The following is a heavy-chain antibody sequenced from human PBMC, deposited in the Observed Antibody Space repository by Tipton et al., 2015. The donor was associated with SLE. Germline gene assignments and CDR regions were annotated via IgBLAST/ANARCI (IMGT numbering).Heavy chain of an antibody. D-gene: IGHD2-2*01. CDR1: GGSFSGYY. CDR3: ASCSRSDAFDI. V-gene: IGHV4-31*11. CDR2: IYYSGST. Sequence: TLSLTCAVYGGSFSGYYWSWIRQHPGKGLEWIGYIYYSGSTYYNPSLKSRVTISVDTSKNQFSLKLSSVTAADTAVYYCASCSRSDAFDIWGQGTMVTVSS. J-gene: IGHJ3*02.